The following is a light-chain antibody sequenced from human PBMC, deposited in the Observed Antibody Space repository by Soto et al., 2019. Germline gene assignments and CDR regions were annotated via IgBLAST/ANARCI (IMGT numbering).Light chain of an antibody. Sequence: EIVLTQSPATLSLSPGERASLTCRASQSVSNFLAWYQHKPGQAPRLLIYDASVRATGVPDRFSGSGSGTDFSLTISSLEPEDFAIYYCQQRSIWPPWTFGQGTKVDIK. CDR3: QQRSIWPPWT. J-gene: IGKJ1*01. CDR2: DAS. CDR1: QSVSNF. V-gene: IGKV3-11*01.